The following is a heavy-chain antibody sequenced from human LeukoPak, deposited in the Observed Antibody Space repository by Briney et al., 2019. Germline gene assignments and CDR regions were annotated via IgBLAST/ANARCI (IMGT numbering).Heavy chain of an antibody. V-gene: IGHV1-8*01. Sequence: GASVKVSCKASGYTFTSYDINWVRQATGQGLEWMGWMNPNSGNTGYAQKFQGRVTMTRDMSTSTDYMELSSLRSGDTAVYYCARDLSPGGSGQPQHYWGQGTLVTVSS. CDR2: MNPNSGNT. D-gene: IGHD3-10*01. CDR1: GYTFTSYD. J-gene: IGHJ4*02. CDR3: ARDLSPGGSGQPQHY.